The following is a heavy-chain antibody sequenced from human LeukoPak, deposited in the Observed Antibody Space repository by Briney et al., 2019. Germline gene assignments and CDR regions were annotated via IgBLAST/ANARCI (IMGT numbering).Heavy chain of an antibody. CDR1: GFSFSDYW. CDR2: IKKDGSEK. V-gene: IGHV3-7*03. Sequence: GGSLRLSCAASGFSFSDYWMSWVHQAPGKGLEWVANIKKDGSEKHYVDSVKGRFTISRDNAKNSVYLQMNSLRAEDTAVYYCAKWGCSGSSCYPFAYWGQGTRVTVSS. J-gene: IGHJ4*02. CDR3: AKWGCSGSSCYPFAY. D-gene: IGHD2-15*01.